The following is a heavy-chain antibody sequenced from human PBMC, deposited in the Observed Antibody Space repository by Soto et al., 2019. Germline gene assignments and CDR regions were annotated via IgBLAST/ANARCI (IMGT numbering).Heavy chain of an antibody. CDR3: ARDPYYDFWSGYPAYFDY. D-gene: IGHD3-3*01. V-gene: IGHV3-74*01. Sequence: GGSLRLSCAASGFTFSSYWMHWVRQAPGKGLVRVSRINSDGSSTSYADSVKGRFTISRDNAKNTLYLQMNSLRAEDTAVYYCARDPYYDFWSGYPAYFDYWGQGTLVTVSS. CDR2: INSDGSST. J-gene: IGHJ4*02. CDR1: GFTFSSYW.